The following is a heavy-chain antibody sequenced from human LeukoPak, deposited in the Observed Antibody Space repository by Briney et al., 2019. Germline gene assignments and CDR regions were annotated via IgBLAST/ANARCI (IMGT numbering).Heavy chain of an antibody. Sequence: PSETLSLTCTVSGGSLSSSSSYWGWIRQPPGKGLEWIGSIYYSGSTYYNPSLKSRVTISVDTSKNQFSLKLSSVTAADTAVYYCARLSELRFLEWLLFDYWGQGTLVTVSS. V-gene: IGHV4-39*01. D-gene: IGHD3-3*01. CDR2: IYYSGST. CDR3: ARLSELRFLEWLLFDY. CDR1: GGSLSSSSSY. J-gene: IGHJ4*02.